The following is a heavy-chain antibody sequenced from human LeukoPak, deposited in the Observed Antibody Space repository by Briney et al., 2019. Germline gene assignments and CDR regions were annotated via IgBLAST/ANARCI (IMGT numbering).Heavy chain of an antibody. J-gene: IGHJ4*02. D-gene: IGHD6-19*01. CDR2: ISSSSSYI. V-gene: IGHV3-21*01. CDR3: ARAVAGYFDY. Sequence: GGSLRLSGAASGFTFSSYSMNWVRQAPGKGLEWVSSISSSSSYIYYADSVKGRFTISRDNAKNSLYLQMNSLRAEDTAVYYCARAVAGYFDYWGQGTLVTVSS. CDR1: GFTFSSYS.